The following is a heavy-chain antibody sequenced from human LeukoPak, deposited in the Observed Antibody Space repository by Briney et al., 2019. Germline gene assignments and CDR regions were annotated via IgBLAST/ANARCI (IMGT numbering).Heavy chain of an antibody. V-gene: IGHV4-59*01. CDR1: GGSITSYY. CDR2: IYYSWSA. D-gene: IGHD3-3*01. CDR3: ARGRYWSDYYYFDY. J-gene: IGHJ4*02. Sequence: SETLSLTCTVSGGSITSYYWSWIRQPPGQGLEWIGYIYYSWSANYNPSLKSRLTISVDTSKNQFSLKLSSVTAADTAVYYCARGRYWSDYYYFDYWGQGTLVTVSS.